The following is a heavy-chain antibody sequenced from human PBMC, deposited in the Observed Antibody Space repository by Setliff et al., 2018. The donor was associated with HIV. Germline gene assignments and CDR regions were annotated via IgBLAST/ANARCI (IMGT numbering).Heavy chain of an antibody. CDR2: IWYDGGTK. CDR1: GFPFSVHG. J-gene: IGHJ4*02. CDR3: AREGMTGTTLHPY. V-gene: IGHV3-33*01. Sequence: PGGSLRLSCEASGFPFSVHGMHWVRQSPGKGLEWLAVIWYDGGTKYYADSLQGRFTISRDDSKNSVYLQMNTLGAEDTAVYYCAREGMTGTTLHPYWGQGTLVTVSS. D-gene: IGHD1-7*01.